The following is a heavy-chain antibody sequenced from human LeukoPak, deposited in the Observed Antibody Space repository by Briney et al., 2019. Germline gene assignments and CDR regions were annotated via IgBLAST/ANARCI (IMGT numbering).Heavy chain of an antibody. CDR2: INHSGSS. J-gene: IGHJ3*02. CDR3: APRARWDAFDT. V-gene: IGHV4-34*01. D-gene: IGHD2-15*01. CDR1: GGSFSGYY. Sequence: SETLSLTCAVSGGSFSGYYWSWVRQPPGQGLERIGEINHSGSSNYYPYPTSRVTVSIARPKNQCHLTLSLMTAAAPAVYYFAPRARWDAFDTRGQGTMVTVSS.